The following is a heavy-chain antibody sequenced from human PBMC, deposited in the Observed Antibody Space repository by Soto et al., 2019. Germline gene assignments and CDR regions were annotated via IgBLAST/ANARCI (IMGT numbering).Heavy chain of an antibody. V-gene: IGHV4-39*01. J-gene: IGHJ5*02. CDR2: MYYSGTT. CDR3: ARAKTERYYDSSGYSRTAWFDP. Sequence: SETLSLTCSVSGASFSSSSYYWGWIRQPPEKGLEWIATMYYSGTTYYNPSLRSRVTVSIDTSKDQFSLKLSSVTAADTAVYYCARAKTERYYDSSGYSRTAWFDPWGQGTRVTVSS. CDR1: GASFSSSSYY. D-gene: IGHD3-22*01.